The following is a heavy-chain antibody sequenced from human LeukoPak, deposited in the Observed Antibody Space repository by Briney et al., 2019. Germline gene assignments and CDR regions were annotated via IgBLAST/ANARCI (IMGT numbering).Heavy chain of an antibody. D-gene: IGHD1-14*01. CDR2: IRQDGDQT. CDR3: AKDLASTGALDL. CDR1: GFTFSAYW. J-gene: IGHJ4*02. V-gene: IGHV3-7*01. Sequence: PGGSLRLSCAASGFTFSAYWMHWVRQAPGKGLEWLAGIRQDGDQTYYADSVKGRFTISRDNAKNSLYLQLNSLRAEDTAVYYCAKDLASTGALDLWGQGTLVTVSS.